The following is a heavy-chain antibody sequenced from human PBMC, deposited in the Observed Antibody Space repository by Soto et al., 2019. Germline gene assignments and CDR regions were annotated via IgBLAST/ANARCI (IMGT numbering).Heavy chain of an antibody. Sequence: QVQLQESGPGLVKPSGTLSLTCAVSGGSISSSNWWSWVRQPPGKGLEWIGEIYHSGSTNYNQSLKSRVTISVDKSKNQFSLKLSSVTAAETAVYYCAREMYYYDSSGYYLNRFDPWGQGTLVTVSS. V-gene: IGHV4-4*02. J-gene: IGHJ5*02. CDR1: GGSISSSNW. CDR2: IYHSGST. D-gene: IGHD3-22*01. CDR3: AREMYYYDSSGYYLNRFDP.